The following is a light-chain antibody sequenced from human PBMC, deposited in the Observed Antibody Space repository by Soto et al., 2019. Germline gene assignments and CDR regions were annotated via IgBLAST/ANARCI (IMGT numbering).Light chain of an antibody. J-gene: IGLJ2*01. V-gene: IGLV3-21*01. CDR2: YDS. Sequence: SYELTQPPSVSVAPGKTARITCGGNNIGSKSVHWYQQKPGQAPVLVIYYDSDRPSGIPERFSGSNSGNTATLTISRVEAGDEADYYCQAEVVFGGGTKLTVL. CDR1: NIGSKS. CDR3: QAEVV.